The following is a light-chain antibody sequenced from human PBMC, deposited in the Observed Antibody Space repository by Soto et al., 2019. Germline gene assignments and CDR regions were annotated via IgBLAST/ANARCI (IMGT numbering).Light chain of an antibody. Sequence: QSVLTQPPSVSGAPGQRVTISCTGNNSNLGAGYDVHWYQQLPGAAPKLVIFGNTNRPSGVPDRFSASKSGTSASLTISELQPGDQADYYCQTYDSKLDGAVFGGGTQLTVL. CDR3: QTYDSKLDGAV. CDR1: NSNLGAGYD. CDR2: GNT. V-gene: IGLV1-40*01. J-gene: IGLJ3*02.